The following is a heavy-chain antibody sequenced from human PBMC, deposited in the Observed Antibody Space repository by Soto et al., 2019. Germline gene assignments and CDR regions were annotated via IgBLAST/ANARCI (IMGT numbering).Heavy chain of an antibody. CDR1: GFTFGAYA. CDR2: ISYDGSNR. V-gene: IGHV3-30-3*01. J-gene: IGHJ3*02. Sequence: QVQLVESGGGVVQPGRSLRLSCAASGFTFGAYAMHWVRQAPGKGLEWVAVISYDGSNRYYADSVKGRLTISRDNSKNTLYLHMNSLRAEDTAVYSCARESRYCSTNSCSSHHAFDIWGQGTMVTVSS. CDR3: ARESRYCSTNSCSSHHAFDI. D-gene: IGHD2-2*01.